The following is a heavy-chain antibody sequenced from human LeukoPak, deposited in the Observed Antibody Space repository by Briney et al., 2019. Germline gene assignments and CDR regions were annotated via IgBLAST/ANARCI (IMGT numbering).Heavy chain of an antibody. CDR2: IYASGST. Sequence: SETLSLTCTVSGGSISSYYWSWIRQPPGKGLEWIGYIYASGSTNYNPSLKSRVTISVDTSKNQFSLKLSSATAADTAVYYCARRYCSSTSCYRDAFDIWGQGTMVTVSS. D-gene: IGHD2-2*01. CDR1: GGSISSYY. J-gene: IGHJ3*02. CDR3: ARRYCSSTSCYRDAFDI. V-gene: IGHV4-4*09.